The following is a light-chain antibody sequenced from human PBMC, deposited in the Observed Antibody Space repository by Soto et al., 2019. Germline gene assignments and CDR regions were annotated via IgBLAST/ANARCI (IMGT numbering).Light chain of an antibody. Sequence: EVVMTQSPATLSVSPGERATLSCRASQSISSYLAWYQQKPGQAPRLLMYGASTRAAGIPARFSGGGSTTEFTLTISSLQSEDFAVYYCQQRRSWPPTITFGQGTRLDIK. CDR3: QQRRSWPPTIT. J-gene: IGKJ5*01. CDR2: GAS. V-gene: IGKV3-15*01. CDR1: QSISSY.